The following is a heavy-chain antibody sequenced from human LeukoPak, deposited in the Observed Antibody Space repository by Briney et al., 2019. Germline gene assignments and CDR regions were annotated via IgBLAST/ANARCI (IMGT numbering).Heavy chain of an antibody. CDR2: INHSGST. CDR3: AREGVTTGEKTTKTFDY. J-gene: IGHJ4*02. CDR1: GGSFSGYY. V-gene: IGHV4-34*01. Sequence: PSETLSLTCAVYGGSFSGYYWSWIRQPPGKRLEWIGEINHSGSTNYNPSLKSRVTISVDTSKNQFSLKLSSVTAADTAVYYCAREGVTTGEKTTKTFDYWGQGTLVTVSS. D-gene: IGHD4-11*01.